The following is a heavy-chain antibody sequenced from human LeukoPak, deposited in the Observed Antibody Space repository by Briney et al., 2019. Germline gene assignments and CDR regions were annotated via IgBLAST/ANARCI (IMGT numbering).Heavy chain of an antibody. Sequence: SETLSLTCTVSGYSISSGYCWGWIRQPPGKGLEWIGSIYHSGSTYYNPSLKSRVTISVDTSKNQFSLKLSSVTAADTAVYYCARLGSGHTVVGWGQGTLVTVSS. V-gene: IGHV4-38-2*02. D-gene: IGHD2-15*01. CDR2: IYHSGST. CDR3: ARLGSGHTVVG. J-gene: IGHJ4*02. CDR1: GYSISSGYC.